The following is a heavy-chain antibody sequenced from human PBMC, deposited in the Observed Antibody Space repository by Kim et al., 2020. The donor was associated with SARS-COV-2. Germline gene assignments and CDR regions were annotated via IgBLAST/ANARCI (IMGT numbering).Heavy chain of an antibody. CDR2: RT. D-gene: IGHD1-1*01. CDR3: AKFPSAEPDY. Sequence: RTYSATAGKGRFTISRDSSKNTLYLRRNSLRAEDTAVYYCAKFPSAEPDYWGQGTLVTVSS. V-gene: IGHV3-23*01. J-gene: IGHJ4*02.